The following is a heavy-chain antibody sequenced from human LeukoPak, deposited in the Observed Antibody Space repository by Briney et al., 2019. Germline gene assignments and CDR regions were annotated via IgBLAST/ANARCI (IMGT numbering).Heavy chain of an antibody. D-gene: IGHD2-2*02. CDR2: IRYDGSNK. Sequence: PGGSLRLSCAASGFTFSSYGMHWVRQAPGKGLEWVAFIRYDGSNKYYADSVKGRFTISRDNSKNTLYLQMNSLRAEDTAVYYCAKLHIVVVPAAIGRGYWGQGTLVTVSS. CDR3: AKLHIVVVPAAIGRGY. J-gene: IGHJ4*02. CDR1: GFTFSSYG. V-gene: IGHV3-30*02.